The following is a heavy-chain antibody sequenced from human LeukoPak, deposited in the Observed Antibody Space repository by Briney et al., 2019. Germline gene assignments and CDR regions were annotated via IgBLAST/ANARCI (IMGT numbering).Heavy chain of an antibody. CDR1: GYTFTSYA. Sequence: GASVKVSCKASGYTFTSYAMNWVRQAPRQGLEWMGWINTNTGNPTYAQGFTGRFVFSLDTSVSTAYLQISSLRAEDTAVYYCARVVRGSSGYRYYFDYWGQGTLVTVSS. J-gene: IGHJ4*02. V-gene: IGHV7-4-1*02. CDR3: ARVVRGSSGYRYYFDY. CDR2: INTNTGNP. D-gene: IGHD3-22*01.